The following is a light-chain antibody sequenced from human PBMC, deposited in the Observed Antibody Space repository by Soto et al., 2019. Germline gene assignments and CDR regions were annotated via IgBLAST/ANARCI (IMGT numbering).Light chain of an antibody. CDR3: QRSYSTPLT. CDR2: AAS. CDR1: QSISSY. Sequence: DIQMTQSPSSLSASVGDRVTITCRASQSISSYLNWYQQKPGKAPKLLSYAASSLQSGVPSRFSRSGSGTDFTLTISSLQAEDFATYYCQRSYSTPLTFGGGTKVEIK. J-gene: IGKJ4*02. V-gene: IGKV1-39*01.